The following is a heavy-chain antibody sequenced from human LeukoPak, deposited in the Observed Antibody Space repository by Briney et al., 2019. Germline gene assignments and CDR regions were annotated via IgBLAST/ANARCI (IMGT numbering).Heavy chain of an antibody. CDR1: GGSISSGGYY. CDR3: ASIAARVYYFDY. Sequence: SETLSLTCTVSGGSISSGGYYWSWIRQYPGKGLEWIGYIYYSGSTYYNPSLKSRVTISVDTSKNQFSLKLSSVTAADTAVYYCASIAARVYYFDYWGQGTLVTVSS. J-gene: IGHJ4*02. V-gene: IGHV4-31*03. D-gene: IGHD6-6*01. CDR2: IYYSGST.